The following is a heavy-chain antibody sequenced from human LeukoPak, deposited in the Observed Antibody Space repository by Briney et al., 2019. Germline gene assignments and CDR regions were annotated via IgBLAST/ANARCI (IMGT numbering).Heavy chain of an antibody. CDR2: ISGSGGST. CDR3: AKDSDVVVVAGGDFDY. D-gene: IGHD2-15*01. J-gene: IGHJ4*02. V-gene: IGHV3-23*01. Sequence: PGGSLRLSCAASGFTFSSYAMSWVRQAPGKGLEWVSAISGSGGSTYYADSVKGRFTISRDNSKNTPYLQMNSLRAEDTAVYYCAKDSDVVVVAGGDFDYWGQGTLVAVSS. CDR1: GFTFSSYA.